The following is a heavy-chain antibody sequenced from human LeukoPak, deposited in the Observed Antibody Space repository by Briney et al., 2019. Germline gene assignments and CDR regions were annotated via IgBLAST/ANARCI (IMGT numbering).Heavy chain of an antibody. CDR1: GGSISSSNW. V-gene: IGHV4-4*02. D-gene: IGHD3-10*01. CDR2: IYHSGST. Sequence: SETLSLTCAVSGGSISSSNWWSWVRQPPGKGLEWIGEIYHSGSTNYNPSLKSRVTISVDKSKNQFSLKLSSVTAADTAVYYCAGRGGMVRGVIRSRPFDYWGQGTLVTVSS. J-gene: IGHJ4*02. CDR3: AGRGGMVRGVIRSRPFDY.